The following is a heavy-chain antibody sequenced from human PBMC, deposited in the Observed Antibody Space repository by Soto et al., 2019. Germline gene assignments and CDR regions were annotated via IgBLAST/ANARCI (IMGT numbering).Heavy chain of an antibody. CDR1: GFTFNDYW. D-gene: IGHD2-15*01. CDR3: ARQCVSGSCHGGRAMDV. J-gene: IGHJ6*02. V-gene: IGHV3-7*03. CDR2: VKQDGSEK. Sequence: EMQLVESGGGLVHPGGSLRLSCTASGFTFNDYWLTWVRQAPGKGLEWVANVKQDGSEKYYVDSVKGRFTISRDNVENSVFLQMDNLRAEDTAVYYCARQCVSGSCHGGRAMDVWGQGTTVTVSS.